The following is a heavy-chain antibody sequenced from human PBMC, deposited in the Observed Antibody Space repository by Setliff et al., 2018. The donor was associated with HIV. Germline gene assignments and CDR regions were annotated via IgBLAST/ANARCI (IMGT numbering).Heavy chain of an antibody. V-gene: IGHV4-4*07. CDR3: ARDPYCSGDGCFRYYQH. J-gene: IGHJ1*01. CDR2: IYSSGST. CDR1: NVSFHSYY. Sequence: LSLTCTVSNVSFHSYYWSWIRHPAGRALEWIGRIYSSGSTNYNPSLKSRVKMSLDTSKNQFSPKLSSVTAADTAVYFCARDPYCSGDGCFRYYQHWGRGTLVTVSS. D-gene: IGHD2-15*01.